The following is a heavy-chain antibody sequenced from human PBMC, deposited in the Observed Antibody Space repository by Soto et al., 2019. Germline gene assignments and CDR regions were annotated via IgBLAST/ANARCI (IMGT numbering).Heavy chain of an antibody. D-gene: IGHD3-16*01. CDR3: ARESLGAKGADH. J-gene: IGHJ4*02. CDR1: GDTFNSYV. Sequence: QVQLVQSGAEVKRPGSSVKVSCESSGDTFNSYVISWVRQAPGQGLEWMGGIIPIIGVTHYAQKFQGRVTISALSSTCTAYMEFTNLGFEDTALYFCARESLGAKGADHWGQGTLVTVSS. V-gene: IGHV1-69*17. CDR2: IIPIIGVT.